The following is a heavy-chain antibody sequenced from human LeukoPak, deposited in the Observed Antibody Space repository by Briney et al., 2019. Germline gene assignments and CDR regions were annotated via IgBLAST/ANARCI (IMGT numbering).Heavy chain of an antibody. CDR2: INWNGGST. J-gene: IGHJ6*03. CDR3: ARAGYYYYYMDV. Sequence: PGGSLRLSCAASGFTVSSNYMSGVRQAPGKGLEWVSGINWNGGSTGYADSVKGRFTISRDNAKNSLYLQMNSLRAEDTALYYCARAGYYYYYMDVWGKGTTVTVSS. CDR1: GFTVSSNY. D-gene: IGHD3-10*01. V-gene: IGHV3-20*04.